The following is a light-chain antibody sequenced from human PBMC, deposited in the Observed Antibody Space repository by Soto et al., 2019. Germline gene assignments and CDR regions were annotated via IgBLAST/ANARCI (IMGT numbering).Light chain of an antibody. V-gene: IGKV3-20*01. CDR2: DTS. CDR3: QQYGTSEII. J-gene: IGKJ5*01. CDR1: QTLSNSF. Sequence: EIALTHSPGTLSLSPCERATLSPSASQTLSNSFIAWYQHKPGQAPRLLVYDTSTRATGIPDRYSGSGSGTDFTLTISRLEPEDFAVFFCQQYGTSEIIFGQGTRLEI.